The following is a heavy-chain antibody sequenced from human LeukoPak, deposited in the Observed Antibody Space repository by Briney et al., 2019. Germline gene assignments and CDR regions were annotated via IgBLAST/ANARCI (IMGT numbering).Heavy chain of an antibody. V-gene: IGHV4-38-2*01. Sequence: PSETLSLTCAVSDYSISSGYYWGWIRQPPGKGLEWIGSIYHSGSTYYNPSLKSRVTISVDTSKNQFSLKLSSVPAADTAVYYCARGGYNDILIGYPRDDAFDIWGQGTMVTVSS. CDR1: DYSISSGYY. CDR2: IYHSGST. CDR3: ARGGYNDILIGYPRDDAFDI. J-gene: IGHJ3*02. D-gene: IGHD3-9*01.